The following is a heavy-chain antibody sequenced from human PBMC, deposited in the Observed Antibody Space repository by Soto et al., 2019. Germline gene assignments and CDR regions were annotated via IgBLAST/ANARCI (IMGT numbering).Heavy chain of an antibody. CDR2: ISAYNGNT. CDR3: ASDYPRGGYNHY. V-gene: IGHV1-18*01. J-gene: IGHJ4*02. CDR1: GYTFTSYG. D-gene: IGHD5-12*01. Sequence: QVQLVQSGAEVKKPGASVKVSCKASGYTFTSYGISWVRQATGQVLEWMGWISAYNGNTNYAQKLQGRVTMTTDTSTSTAYMELRSLRSDDTAVDDCASDYPRGGYNHYWGQGTLVTFSS.